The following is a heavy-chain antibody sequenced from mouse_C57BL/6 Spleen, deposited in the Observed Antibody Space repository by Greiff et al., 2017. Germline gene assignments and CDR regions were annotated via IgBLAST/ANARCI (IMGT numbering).Heavy chain of an antibody. D-gene: IGHD2-3*01. J-gene: IGHJ2*01. CDR3: AREADGFPD. Sequence: QVQLKQPGAELVMPGASVKLSCKASGYTFTSYWMHWVKQRPGQGLEWIGDIDTSGSYTNYNQKFKGKSTLTVDKSSSTAYMQLSSLASEDSAVYCCAREADGFPDWGQGTTLTVAS. V-gene: IGHV1-69*01. CDR2: IDTSGSYT. CDR1: GYTFTSYW.